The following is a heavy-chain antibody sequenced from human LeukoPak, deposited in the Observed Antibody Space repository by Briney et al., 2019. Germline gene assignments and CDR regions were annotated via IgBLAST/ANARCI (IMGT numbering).Heavy chain of an antibody. CDR2: INHSGST. D-gene: IGHD3-9*01. CDR1: GGSFSGYY. CDR3: ARERIRYFHWAYYGMDV. V-gene: IGHV4-34*01. Sequence: PSETLSLTCAVYGGSFSGYYWSWIRQPPGKGLEWIGEINHSGSTNYNPSLKSRVTISVDTSKNQFSLKLSSVTAADTAVYYCARERIRYFHWAYYGMDVWGQGTTVTV. J-gene: IGHJ6*02.